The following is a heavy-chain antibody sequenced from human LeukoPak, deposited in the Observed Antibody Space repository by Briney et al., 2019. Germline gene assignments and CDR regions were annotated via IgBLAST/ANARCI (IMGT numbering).Heavy chain of an antibody. V-gene: IGHV3-21*01. Sequence: GGSLRLSCAASGFTFSTYTMNWVRRAPGKGLEWVSCIASRSTHIYYGDSMNGRFTISRDNAKNSLYLQMDSLRVEDTAIYYCARETDESFDYWGQGTLVTVSS. CDR3: ARETDESFDY. CDR2: IASRSTHI. CDR1: GFTFSTYT. J-gene: IGHJ4*02.